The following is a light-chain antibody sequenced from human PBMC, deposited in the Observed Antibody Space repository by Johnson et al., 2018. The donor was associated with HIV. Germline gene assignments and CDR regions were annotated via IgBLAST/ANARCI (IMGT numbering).Light chain of an antibody. CDR2: DNN. CDR3: GTWDSSLSAYV. J-gene: IGLJ1*01. Sequence: QSVLTQPSSVSAAQGQKVTISCSGSSSNIGNNYVSWYQQLPGTAPKLLIYDNNKRPSGIRDRFSGSKSGTSATLGITGLQTGDEADYYCGTWDSSLSAYVLGTGTKVTVL. CDR1: SSNIGNNY. V-gene: IGLV1-51*01.